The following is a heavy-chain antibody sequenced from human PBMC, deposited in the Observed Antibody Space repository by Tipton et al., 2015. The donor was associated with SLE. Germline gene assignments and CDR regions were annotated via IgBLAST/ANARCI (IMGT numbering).Heavy chain of an antibody. J-gene: IGHJ6*03. CDR1: GGSTSSSSYY. CDR3: ARDWCSSTSCYGYYYMDV. D-gene: IGHD2-2*01. V-gene: IGHV4-39*07. Sequence: TLSLTCTVSGGSTSSSSYYWGWIRQPPGKGLEWIGSIYYSGSTYYNPSLKSRVTISVDTSKNQFSLKLSSVTAADTAVYYCARDWCSSTSCYGYYYMDVWGKGTTVTVSS. CDR2: IYYSGST.